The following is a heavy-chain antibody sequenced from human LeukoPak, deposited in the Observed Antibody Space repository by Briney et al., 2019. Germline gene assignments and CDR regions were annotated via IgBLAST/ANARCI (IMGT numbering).Heavy chain of an antibody. CDR3: ARDVLDDSSGYYSHYYYYMDV. D-gene: IGHD3-22*01. Sequence: ASVKVSCKASGGTFSSYTISWVRQAPGQGLEWMGRIIPILGIANYAQKFQGRVTITADKSTSTAYMGLSSLRSEDTAVYYCARDVLDDSSGYYSHYYYYMDVWGKGTTVTVSS. CDR2: IIPILGIA. CDR1: GGTFSSYT. V-gene: IGHV1-69*04. J-gene: IGHJ6*03.